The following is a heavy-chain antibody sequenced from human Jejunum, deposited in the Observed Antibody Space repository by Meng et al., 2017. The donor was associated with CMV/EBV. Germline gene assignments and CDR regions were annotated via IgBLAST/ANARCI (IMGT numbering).Heavy chain of an antibody. D-gene: IGHD4-17*01. J-gene: IGHJ4*02. CDR2: IYWDDDK. V-gene: IGHV2-5*02. CDR3: AHRHRLRDFDY. Sequence: TTLKCSGPTLVKPTQTLPPTGALSGFSLSTSGVGVGWIRQPPGKALEWLALIYWDDDKRYSPSLKNRLTITKDTSKNQVVLTLTNIDPVDTATYYCAHRHRLRDFDYWGQGTLVTVSS. CDR1: GFSLSTSGVG.